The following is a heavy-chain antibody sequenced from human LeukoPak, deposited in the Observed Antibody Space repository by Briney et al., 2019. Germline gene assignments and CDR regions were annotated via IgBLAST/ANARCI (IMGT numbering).Heavy chain of an antibody. D-gene: IGHD6-13*01. Sequence: PSETLSLTCTVSGGPISSGSYYWSWIRQPAGKGLEWIGRIYTTGSTNYNPSLKSRVTISVDTSKNQFSLKLSSVTAADTAVYYCARGTGIAESWGQGTLSPSPQ. V-gene: IGHV4-61*02. CDR2: IYTTGST. J-gene: IGHJ5*02. CDR3: ARGTGIAES. CDR1: GGPISSGSYY.